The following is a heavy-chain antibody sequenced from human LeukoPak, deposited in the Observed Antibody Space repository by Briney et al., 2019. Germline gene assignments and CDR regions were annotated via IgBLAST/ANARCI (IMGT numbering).Heavy chain of an antibody. CDR2: ISAYNGNT. CDR1: GYTFTSYG. D-gene: IGHD4-23*01. J-gene: IGHJ4*02. V-gene: IGHV1-18*01. Sequence: GASVKVSCKAPGYTFTSYGISWVRQAPGQGLEWMGWISAYNGNTNYAQKLQGRVTMTTDTSTSTAYMELRSLRSDDTAVYYCARGGHGATVVRDFDYWGQGTLVTVSS. CDR3: ARGGHGATVVRDFDY.